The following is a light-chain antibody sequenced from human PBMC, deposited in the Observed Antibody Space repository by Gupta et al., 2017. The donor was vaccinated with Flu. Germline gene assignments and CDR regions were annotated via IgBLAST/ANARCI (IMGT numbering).Light chain of an antibody. CDR2: EVS. V-gene: IGKV1-33*01. J-gene: IGKJ2*01. CDR1: HDSTNS. Sequence: PTSLPPSASASGTSPSHANHDSTNSLNWYRQRRGKFPRLLIYEVSKLQPGVPSRFRGSGSGTDFDLAISSLQPEDVGTYYCQQDANLVFTFGQGTTLDIK. CDR3: QQDANLVFT.